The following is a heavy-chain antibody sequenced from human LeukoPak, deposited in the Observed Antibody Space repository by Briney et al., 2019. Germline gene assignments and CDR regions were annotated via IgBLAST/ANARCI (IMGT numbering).Heavy chain of an antibody. CDR2: INDSGST. J-gene: IGHJ4*02. Sequence: SETLSLTCAVYGGSFSGYYWSWIRQPPGKGLEWIGEINDSGSTNYNPSLKSRVTISVDTSKNQFSLKLSSVTAADTAVYYCARGPRYCSGGSCYRRRRSVDDYWGQGTLVTVSS. V-gene: IGHV4-34*01. D-gene: IGHD2-15*01. CDR3: ARGPRYCSGGSCYRRRRSVDDY. CDR1: GGSFSGYY.